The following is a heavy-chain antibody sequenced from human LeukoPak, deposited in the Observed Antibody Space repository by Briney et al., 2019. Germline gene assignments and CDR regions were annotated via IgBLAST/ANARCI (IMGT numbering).Heavy chain of an antibody. CDR1: GYSFTSYW. D-gene: IGHD4-17*01. Sequence: GESLEISCKGSGYSFTSYWIAWVRQMPGKGLEWMGIIYPGDSDTRYSPSFQGQVTISADKSISTAYLQWSSLKASDTARYYCARPLHDYGDYVVDYWGQGTLVTVSS. J-gene: IGHJ4*02. CDR3: ARPLHDYGDYVVDY. CDR2: IYPGDSDT. V-gene: IGHV5-51*01.